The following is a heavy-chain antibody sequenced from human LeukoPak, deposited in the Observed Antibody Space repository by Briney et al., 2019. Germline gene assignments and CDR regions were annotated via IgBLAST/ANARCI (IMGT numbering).Heavy chain of an antibody. V-gene: IGHV4-39*07. CDR3: ARDYDILTGHAYFDY. CDR1: GDSISSSSYY. J-gene: IGHJ4*02. Sequence: PSETLSLTCTVSGDSISSSSYYWGWIRQPPGKGLEWIGSIFHSGSTYYNPSLKSRVTISVDTSKNQFSLKLSSVTAADTAVYYCARDYDILTGHAYFDYWGQGTLVTVSS. D-gene: IGHD3-9*01. CDR2: IFHSGST.